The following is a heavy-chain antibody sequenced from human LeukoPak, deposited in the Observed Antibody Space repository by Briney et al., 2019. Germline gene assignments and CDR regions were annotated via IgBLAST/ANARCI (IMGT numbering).Heavy chain of an antibody. D-gene: IGHD5-12*01. CDR2: IRSKAYGGTT. V-gene: IGHV3-49*04. CDR3: TRAAKPSGYDSGDFDY. J-gene: IGHJ4*02. CDR1: GFTFGDYA. Sequence: GGSLRLSCTASGFTFGDYAMSWVRQAPGKGLEWVGCIRSKAYGGTTEYAASVKGRFTISRDDSKSIAYLQMNSLQTEDTAVYYCTRAAKPSGYDSGDFDYWGQGTLVTVSS.